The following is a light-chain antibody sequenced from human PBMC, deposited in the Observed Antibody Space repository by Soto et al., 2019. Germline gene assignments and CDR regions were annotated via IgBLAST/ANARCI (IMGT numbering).Light chain of an antibody. CDR2: GAS. J-gene: IGKJ4*01. V-gene: IGKV3-20*01. CDR1: QSVSSSY. CDR3: QQYGSSPLT. Sequence: EIVVTQSPGTLSLSTGDRATLSCRASQSVSSSYLAWYQQKPGQAPSLLIYGASSRATGIPDGFSGRASGTDFTLTISRLEPEDFAVYYCQQYGSSPLTFGGGTKVELK.